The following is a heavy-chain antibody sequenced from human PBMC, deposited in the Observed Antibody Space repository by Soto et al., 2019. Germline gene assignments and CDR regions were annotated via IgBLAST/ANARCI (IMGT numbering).Heavy chain of an antibody. D-gene: IGHD3-3*01. CDR3: ARDRLRFLEWLLPRVGYHYYGMDV. J-gene: IGHJ6*02. Sequence: GASVKVSCKASGGTFSSYAISWVRQAPGQGLEWMGGIIPIFGTANYAQKFQGRVTITADESTSTAYMELSSLRSEDTAVYYCARDRLRFLEWLLPRVGYHYYGMDVWGQGTTVTVSS. V-gene: IGHV1-69*13. CDR1: GGTFSSYA. CDR2: IIPIFGTA.